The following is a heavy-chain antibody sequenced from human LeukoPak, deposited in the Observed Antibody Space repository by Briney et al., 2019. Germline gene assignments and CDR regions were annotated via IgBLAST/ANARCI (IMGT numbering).Heavy chain of an antibody. D-gene: IGHD2-2*03. CDR3: ARDHGYCSSTSCYPSFDY. CDR2: IIPIFGAA. V-gene: IGHV1-69*13. Sequence: ASVKVSCKASGGTFSSYAISWVRQAPGQGLEWMGGIIPIFGAANYAQKFQGRVTITADESTSTAYMELSSLRSKDTAVYYCARDHGYCSSTSCYPSFDYWGQGTLVTVSS. J-gene: IGHJ4*02. CDR1: GGTFSSYA.